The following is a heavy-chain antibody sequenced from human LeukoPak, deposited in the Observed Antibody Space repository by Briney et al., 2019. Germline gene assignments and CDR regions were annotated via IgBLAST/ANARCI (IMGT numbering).Heavy chain of an antibody. V-gene: IGHV3-23*01. J-gene: IGHJ6*02. CDR2: ISGSGGST. CDR1: GFTFSSYA. CDR3: ARELIEGYYGMDV. Sequence: PGGSLRLSCAASGFTFSSYAMSWVRQAPGKGLEWVSAISGSGGSTYYADSVKGRFTISRDNAKNSLYLQMNSLRAEDTAVYYCARELIEGYYGMDVWGQGTTVTVSS.